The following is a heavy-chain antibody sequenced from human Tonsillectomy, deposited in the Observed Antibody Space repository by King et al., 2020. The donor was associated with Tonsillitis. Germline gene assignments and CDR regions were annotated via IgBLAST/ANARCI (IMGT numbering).Heavy chain of an antibody. CDR1: GFAFRSYA. CDR2: ISGSGGST. V-gene: IGHV3-23*04. Sequence: VQLVESGGGLVQPGGSLRLSCAASGFAFRSYAMSWVRQAPGKGLEWVSAISGSGGSTYYADSVKGRFTIPRDNSKNTLYLQMNSLRAEDTAIYYCARDKYGGDPNDAFDIWGQGTMVTVSS. CDR3: ARDKYGGDPNDAFDI. D-gene: IGHD2-21*02. J-gene: IGHJ3*02.